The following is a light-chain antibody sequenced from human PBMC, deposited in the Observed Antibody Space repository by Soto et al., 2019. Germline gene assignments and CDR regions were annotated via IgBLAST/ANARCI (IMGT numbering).Light chain of an antibody. CDR2: AAS. CDR1: QSISRS. CDR3: QRSDTTPPT. V-gene: IGKV1-39*01. Sequence: DIQMTQSPSSLSASVGDRVTITCRASQSISRSLNWYQQKPGKAPKPLIYAASSLQRGVPLRFRGSGSGTDFTLTISSLQRDDFATYYCQRSDTTPPTFGQGTKVEIK. J-gene: IGKJ1*01.